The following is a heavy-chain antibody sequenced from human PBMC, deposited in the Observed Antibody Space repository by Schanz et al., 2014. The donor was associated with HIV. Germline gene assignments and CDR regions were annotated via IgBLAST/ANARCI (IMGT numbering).Heavy chain of an antibody. CDR3: AKPEYDSRGNSQSHFDS. CDR2: ISGSGGST. D-gene: IGHD3-22*01. CDR1: GFTFSNYA. V-gene: IGHV3-23*01. Sequence: EVQLLESGGGLVQPGGSLRLSCAASGFTFSNYAMSWVRQAPGKGLEWVSVISGSGGSTYYADSVNGRFTISRDNSKNTLYLQMTTLRTEDTAVYYCAKPEYDSRGNSQSHFDSWGQGTLVTVSS. J-gene: IGHJ4*02.